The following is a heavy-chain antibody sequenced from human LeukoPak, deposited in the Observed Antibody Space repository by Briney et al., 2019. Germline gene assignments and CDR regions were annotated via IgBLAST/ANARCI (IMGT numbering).Heavy chain of an antibody. D-gene: IGHD5-12*01. CDR2: IIPIFGTA. J-gene: IGHJ6*03. Sequence: ASVKVSCKASGGTFSSYAISWVRQAPGQVLEWMGRIIPIFGTANYAQKFQGRVTITTDGSTSTAYMELSSLRSPHTAVSSCARDSRRWLRLNDYYYYMDVWGKGPTVPVSS. CDR1: GGTFSSYA. V-gene: IGHV1-69*05. CDR3: ARDSRRWLRLNDYYYYMDV.